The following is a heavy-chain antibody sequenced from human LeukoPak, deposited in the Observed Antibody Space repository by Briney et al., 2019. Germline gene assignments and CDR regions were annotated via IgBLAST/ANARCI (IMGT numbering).Heavy chain of an antibody. Sequence: GGSLRLSCATSGFTFSDYFLSWIRQAPGKGLEWVSIVYSDDTTYYADSVKGRFTISRHNSKNTLYLQMNSLRAEDTAVYYCARDRFNGMDVWGQGTTVTVSS. J-gene: IGHJ6*02. CDR1: GFTFSDYF. CDR2: VYSDDTT. CDR3: ARDRFNGMDV. V-gene: IGHV3-53*04.